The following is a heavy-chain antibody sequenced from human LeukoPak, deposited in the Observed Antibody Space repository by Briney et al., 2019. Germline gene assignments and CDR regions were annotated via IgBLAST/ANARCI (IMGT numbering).Heavy chain of an antibody. CDR2: ISGSGGST. CDR1: GFTFSSYA. J-gene: IGHJ4*02. D-gene: IGHD3-3*01. Sequence: PGGSLRLSCAASGFTFSSYAMSWVRQAPGKGLEWVSAISGSGGSTYYADSVKGRFTISRDNSKNTLYLQMNSLRAEDTAVYYCAKAVEEVTIFGVVIEYYFDYWGQGTLVTVSS. CDR3: AKAVEEVTIFGVVIEYYFDY. V-gene: IGHV3-23*01.